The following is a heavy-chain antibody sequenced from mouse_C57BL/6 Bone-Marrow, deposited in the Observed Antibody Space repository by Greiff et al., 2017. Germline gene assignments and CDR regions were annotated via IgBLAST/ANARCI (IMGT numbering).Heavy chain of an antibody. CDR3: ASLITTVVAPGFAY. J-gene: IGHJ3*01. D-gene: IGHD1-1*01. Sequence: QVQLQQPGAELVKPGASVKMSCKASGYTFTSYWITWVKQRPGQGLEWIGDIYPGSGSTYYNEKFKSKATLTVDPSSSTAYMQLSSLTSEDSAVYDCASLITTVVAPGFAYWGQGTLVTVSA. V-gene: IGHV1-55*01. CDR2: IYPGSGST. CDR1: GYTFTSYW.